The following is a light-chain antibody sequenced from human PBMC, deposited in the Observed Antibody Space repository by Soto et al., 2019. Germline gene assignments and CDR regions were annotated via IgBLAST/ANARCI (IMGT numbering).Light chain of an antibody. J-gene: IGKJ5*01. CDR1: QIVSSSY. Sequence: EIVWTQFPGTLSLSPGERGALSCMAIQIVSSSYLAWYQQTPVQAPRLLIYGASSRATGLPDRFSGSGSGTDFTLTISRLEPEDFAVYYCQQRSNWPSITVGPGTRLEIK. V-gene: IGKV3D-20*02. CDR3: QQRSNWPSIT. CDR2: GAS.